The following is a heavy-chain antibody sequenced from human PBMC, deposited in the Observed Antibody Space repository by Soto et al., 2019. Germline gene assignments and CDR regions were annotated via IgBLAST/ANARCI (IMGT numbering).Heavy chain of an antibody. V-gene: IGHV3-48*02. CDR1: GFILITYS. J-gene: IGHJ4*02. CDR3: ARDRGNFDWPPLGYFDL. Sequence: GSLRLSCTASGFILITYSISFFGHAPFRWLEWVAYISSGGRNIYYADSVKGRLTISRDNAQNSLFLQMNSLRDEDTAVYYCARDRGNFDWPPLGYFDLWGQGTLVTVSS. CDR2: ISSGGRNI. D-gene: IGHD3-9*01.